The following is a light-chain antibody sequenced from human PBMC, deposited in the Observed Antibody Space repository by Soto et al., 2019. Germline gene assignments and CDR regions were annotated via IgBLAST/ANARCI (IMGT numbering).Light chain of an antibody. CDR2: GAT. Sequence: EILLTQSPGALAVSPGEVATLSCRASQSVRDNLAWYQQKPGQPPRLLIYGATTRATGIPARFSGSGSGTEFTLTISSLQSEDFAVYYCQQYNNWPLTFGGGTKVDIK. CDR1: QSVRDN. V-gene: IGKV3D-15*01. CDR3: QQYNNWPLT. J-gene: IGKJ4*01.